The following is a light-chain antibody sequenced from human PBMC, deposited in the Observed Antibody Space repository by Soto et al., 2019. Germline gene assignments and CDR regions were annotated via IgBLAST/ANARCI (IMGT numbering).Light chain of an antibody. J-gene: IGLJ1*01. CDR2: DVS. Sequence: QSALTQPASVSGSPGQSITISCTGSSNDVGGYKYVSWYQLHPGKAPKLMIYDVSDRPSGISNRFSGSKSGDTASLTISGLQAEDEADYYCSSYTSISTLYVFGSGTKLTVL. CDR1: SNDVGGYKY. CDR3: SSYTSISTLYV. V-gene: IGLV2-14*01.